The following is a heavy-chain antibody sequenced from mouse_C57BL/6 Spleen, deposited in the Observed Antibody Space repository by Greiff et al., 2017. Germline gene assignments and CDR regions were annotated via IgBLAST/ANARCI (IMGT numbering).Heavy chain of an antibody. J-gene: IGHJ4*01. Sequence: EVQLQQSGPELVKPGASVKISCKASGYTFTDYYMNWVKQSHGKSLEWIGDINPNNGGTSYNQKFKGKATLTVDKSSSTAYMELRSLTSEDSAVYYCARLHDAMDYWGQGTSVTVSS. CDR2: INPNNGGT. CDR3: ARLHDAMDY. CDR1: GYTFTDYY. V-gene: IGHV1-26*01.